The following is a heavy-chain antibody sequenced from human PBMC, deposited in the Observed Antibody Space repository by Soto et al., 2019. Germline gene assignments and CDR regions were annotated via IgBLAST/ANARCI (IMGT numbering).Heavy chain of an antibody. CDR2: MNPNSGNT. CDR1: GYAFTSYD. V-gene: IGHV1-8*01. D-gene: IGHD5-18*01. Sequence: SVKLACKASGYAFTSYDINWVRQATIQGLEWMGWMNPNSGNTGYAQKFQGRVTMTRNTSISTAYMELSSLRSEDTAVYYCARSWIQPTDGYYYYGMDVSGQATTVTVPS. J-gene: IGHJ6*02. CDR3: ARSWIQPTDGYYYYGMDV.